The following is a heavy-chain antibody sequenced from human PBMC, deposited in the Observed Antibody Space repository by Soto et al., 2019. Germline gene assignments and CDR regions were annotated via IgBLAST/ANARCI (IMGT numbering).Heavy chain of an antibody. CDR3: VKGIGNHWALDD. CDR2: ISYDGSSK. V-gene: IGHV3-30*18. D-gene: IGHD3-3*02. CDR1: GFTFSNYG. J-gene: IGHJ4*02. Sequence: GGSLRLSCAASGFTFSNYGMYWVRQAPGKGLEWVAFISYDGSSKFYADPMKGRHTISRDNSKNTLYLQMNSLRAEDTAVYYGVKGIGNHWALDDWGQGTLVPVSS.